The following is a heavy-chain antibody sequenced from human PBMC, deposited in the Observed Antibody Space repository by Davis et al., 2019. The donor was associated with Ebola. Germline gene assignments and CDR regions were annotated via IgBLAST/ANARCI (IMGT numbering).Heavy chain of an antibody. CDR1: GFTFSSYW. Sequence: GESLKISCAASGFTFSSYWMSWVRQAPGKGLEWVANIKQDGSEKYYVDSVKGRFTISRDNSKNTLYLQMNSLRAEDTAVYYCARAHYDFWSGYSWPRYYYGMDVWGQGTTVTVSS. D-gene: IGHD3-3*01. J-gene: IGHJ6*02. CDR2: IKQDGSEK. CDR3: ARAHYDFWSGYSWPRYYYGMDV. V-gene: IGHV3-7*01.